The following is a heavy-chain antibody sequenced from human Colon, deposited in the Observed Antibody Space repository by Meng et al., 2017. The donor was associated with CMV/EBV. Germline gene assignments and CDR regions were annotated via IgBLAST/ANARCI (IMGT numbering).Heavy chain of an antibody. J-gene: IGHJ5*01. CDR1: GYSIKRNDG. V-gene: IGHV4-28*01. CDR2: IHFTGGT. CDR3: ARGRYTASWYRVWFDS. Sequence: SGYSIKRNDGWAWIRQPPGKGLEWIGHIHFTGGTYYNPDLKSRVRMSVDTSKNQFSLKLTAVTAVDTAIYYCARGRYTASWYRVWFDSWGQGSLVTVSS. D-gene: IGHD6-13*01.